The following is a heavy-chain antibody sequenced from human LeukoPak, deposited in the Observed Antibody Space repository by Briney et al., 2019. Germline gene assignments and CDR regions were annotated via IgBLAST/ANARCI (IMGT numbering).Heavy chain of an antibody. Sequence: PGGSLRLSCAASGFTFSSYAMSWVRQAPGKGLEWVSAISGSGGSTYYADSVKGRFTISRDNSKNTLYLQMNSLRAGDTAVYYCAKDPIRFTIFGVSRVYFDYWGQGTLVTVSS. CDR2: ISGSGGST. J-gene: IGHJ4*02. V-gene: IGHV3-23*01. CDR3: AKDPIRFTIFGVSRVYFDY. D-gene: IGHD3-3*01. CDR1: GFTFSSYA.